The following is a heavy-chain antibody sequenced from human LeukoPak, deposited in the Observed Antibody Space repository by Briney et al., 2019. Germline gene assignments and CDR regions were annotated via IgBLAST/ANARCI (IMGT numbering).Heavy chain of an antibody. Sequence: PSQTLSLTCTVSGGSISSGGYYWSWIRQHPGKGLEWIGYIYYSGSTYYNPSLKSRVTISVDTSKNQFPLKLSSVTAADTAVYYCARGVLLWFGELLPFDYWGQGTLVTVSS. CDR1: GGSISSGGYY. CDR3: ARGVLLWFGELLPFDY. D-gene: IGHD3-10*01. CDR2: IYYSGST. J-gene: IGHJ4*02. V-gene: IGHV4-31*03.